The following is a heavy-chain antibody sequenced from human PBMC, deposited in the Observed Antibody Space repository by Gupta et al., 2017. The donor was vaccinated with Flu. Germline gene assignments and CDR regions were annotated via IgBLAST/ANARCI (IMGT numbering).Heavy chain of an antibody. V-gene: IGHV3-21*01. Sequence: VRQAPGKGLEWGSSISSSTSYIYHADPVKGRFTSPRDNAKTSLFLQRNPLRADDTALYYCARHFSDRDGFDIWGQGTMVTVSA. CDR2: ISSSTSYI. J-gene: IGHJ3*02. CDR3: ARHFSDRDGFDI.